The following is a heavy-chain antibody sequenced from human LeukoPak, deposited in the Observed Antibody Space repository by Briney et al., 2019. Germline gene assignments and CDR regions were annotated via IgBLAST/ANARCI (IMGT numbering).Heavy chain of an antibody. CDR2: ISGSGGST. Sequence: GGSLRLSCAASRFTFSSYAMSWVRQAPGKGLEWVSTISGSGGSTYYADSVKGRFTISRDNSKNTLYLQMNSLRAEDTAVYYCAKDKLAGSGSYSRFFDYWGQGTLVTVSS. CDR1: RFTFSSYA. V-gene: IGHV3-23*01. CDR3: AKDKLAGSGSYSRFFDY. J-gene: IGHJ4*02. D-gene: IGHD1-26*01.